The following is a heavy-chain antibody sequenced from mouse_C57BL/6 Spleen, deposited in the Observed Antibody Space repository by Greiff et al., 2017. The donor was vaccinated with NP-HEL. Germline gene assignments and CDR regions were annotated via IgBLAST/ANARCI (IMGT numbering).Heavy chain of an antibody. D-gene: IGHD1-1*01. Sequence: EVQLQQSGPELVKPGASVKISCKASGYTFTDYYMNWVKQSHGKSLEWIGDINPNNGGTSYNQKFKGKATLTVDKSSSTAYMELRSLTSEDSAVYYCARKGLITTVVGPRWYFDVWGTGTTVTVSS. CDR1: GYTFTDYY. CDR2: INPNNGGT. J-gene: IGHJ1*03. V-gene: IGHV1-26*01. CDR3: ARKGLITTVVGPRWYFDV.